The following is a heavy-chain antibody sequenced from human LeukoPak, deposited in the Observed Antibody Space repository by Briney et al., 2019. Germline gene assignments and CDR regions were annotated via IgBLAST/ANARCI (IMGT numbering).Heavy chain of an antibody. J-gene: IGHJ6*03. CDR1: GGTFSSYA. CDR2: IIPIFGTA. CDR3: AVGRGYNLYYYYMDV. V-gene: IGHV1-69*05. Sequence: SVKVSCKASGGTFSSYAISWVRQAPGQGLEWMGGIIPIFGTANSAQKFQGRVTITTDESTSTASMELSSLRSEDTAVYYCAVGRGYNLYYYYMDVWGTGTTVTVSS. D-gene: IGHD5-18*01.